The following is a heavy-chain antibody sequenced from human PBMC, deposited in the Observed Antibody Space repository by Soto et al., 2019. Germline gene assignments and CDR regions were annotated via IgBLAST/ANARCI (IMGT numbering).Heavy chain of an antibody. J-gene: IGHJ4*02. CDR2: IYHSGST. CDR3: ARSPVRGYYDY. Sequence: SETLSLTCAVSGGSISSGGYSWSWIRQPPGKGLEWIGYIYHSGSTYYNPSLKSRVTISVDRSKNQFSLKLSSVTAADTALYYCARSPVRGYYDYWSQGTLVTVSS. CDR1: GGSISSGGYS. V-gene: IGHV4-30-2*01. D-gene: IGHD3-10*01.